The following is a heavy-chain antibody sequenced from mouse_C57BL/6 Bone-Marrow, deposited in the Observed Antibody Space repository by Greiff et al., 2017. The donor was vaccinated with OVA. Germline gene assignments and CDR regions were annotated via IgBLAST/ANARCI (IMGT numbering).Heavy chain of an antibody. CDR3: ARDTEVGDFDV. CDR1: GFTFSDFY. CDR2: SRNKANDYTT. V-gene: IGHV7-1*01. Sequence: EVQLVESGGGLVQSGRSLRLSCATSGFTFSDFYMEWVRQAPGKGLEWIAASRNKANDYTTEYSASVKGRFIVSRDTSQSILYLQMNALRAEDTAIYYCARDTEVGDFDVWGTGTTVTVSS. J-gene: IGHJ1*03.